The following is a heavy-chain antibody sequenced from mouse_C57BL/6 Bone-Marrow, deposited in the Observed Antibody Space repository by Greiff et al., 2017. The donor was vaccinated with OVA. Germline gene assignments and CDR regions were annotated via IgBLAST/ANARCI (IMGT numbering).Heavy chain of an antibody. CDR2: IWSDGGT. D-gene: IGHD2-4*01. Sequence: VQGVESGPGLVAPSQSLSITCTVSGFSLTSYGVHWVRQPPGKGLEWLVVIWSDGGTTYNSALKSRLSISKDNSKSPVFYNRNRLQTEDTDKYYSARHGDYPYWYVDVWGTGTTVTVSS. CDR3: ARHGDYPYWYVDV. J-gene: IGHJ1*03. CDR1: GFSLTSYG. V-gene: IGHV2-6-1*01.